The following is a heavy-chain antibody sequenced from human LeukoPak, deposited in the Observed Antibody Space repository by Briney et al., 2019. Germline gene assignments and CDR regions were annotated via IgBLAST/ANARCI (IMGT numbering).Heavy chain of an antibody. Sequence: SETLSLTCTLSGGSISSNNYYWGWIRQPPGKGLEWIGSIYYSGSTYYNPSLKSRVTISVDTSKNQFSLKLSSVTAAGMAVYYCARDNSGGDHWLDSWGQGTLVTVTS. V-gene: IGHV4-39*02. CDR1: GGSISSNNYY. J-gene: IGHJ5*01. CDR3: ARDNSGGDHWLDS. CDR2: IYYSGST. D-gene: IGHD2-21*01.